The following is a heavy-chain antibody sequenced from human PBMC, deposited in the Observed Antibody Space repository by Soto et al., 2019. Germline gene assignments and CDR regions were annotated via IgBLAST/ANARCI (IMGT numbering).Heavy chain of an antibody. Sequence: SVKVSCKASGGTFSSYTISWVRQALGQGLEWMGRIIPILGIANYAQKFQGRVTITADKSTSTAYMELSSLRSEDTAVYYCARDANWNYGNGGGIDYWGQGTLVTVSS. J-gene: IGHJ4*02. CDR2: IIPILGIA. V-gene: IGHV1-69*04. CDR3: ARDANWNYGNGGGIDY. CDR1: GGTFSSYT. D-gene: IGHD1-7*01.